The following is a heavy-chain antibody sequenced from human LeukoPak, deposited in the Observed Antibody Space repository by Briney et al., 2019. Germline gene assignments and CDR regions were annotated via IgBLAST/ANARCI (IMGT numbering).Heavy chain of an antibody. D-gene: IGHD2-21*02. Sequence: QTGGSLRLSCAASGFTFNNYAMSWVRQAPGMGLEWVSAISGSGGSTYYADSVKGRFTISRDNSKNTLYLQMNSLRAEDTAVYYCAKDWSSGCGGDCFFDYWGQGTLVTVSS. CDR1: GFTFNNYA. V-gene: IGHV3-23*01. CDR2: ISGSGGST. J-gene: IGHJ4*02. CDR3: AKDWSSGCGGDCFFDY.